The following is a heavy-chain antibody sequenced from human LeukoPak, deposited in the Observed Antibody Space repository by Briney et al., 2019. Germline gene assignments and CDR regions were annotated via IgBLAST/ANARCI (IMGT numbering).Heavy chain of an antibody. CDR2: VSAYNGNT. CDR3: ARDSGVVPAATFDY. J-gene: IGHJ4*02. Sequence: GASVKVSCKASGYTFTGYGISWVRQAPGQGLEWMGWVSAYNGNTNYAQKLQGRVTMTTDTSTSTAYMELRSLRSDDTAVYYCARDSGVVPAATFDYWGQGTLVTVSS. V-gene: IGHV1-18*01. D-gene: IGHD2-2*01. CDR1: GYTFTGYG.